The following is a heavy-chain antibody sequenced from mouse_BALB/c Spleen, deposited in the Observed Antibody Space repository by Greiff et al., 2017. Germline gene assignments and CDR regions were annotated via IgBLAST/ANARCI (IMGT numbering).Heavy chain of an antibody. CDR3: ARRRDYGLYAMDY. CDR2: ISSGSSTI. D-gene: IGHD2-4*01. CDR1: GFTFSSFG. Sequence: DVMLVESGGGLVQPGGSRKLSCAASGFTFSSFGMHWVRQAPEKGLEWVAYISSGSSTIYYADTVKGRFTISRDNPKNTLFLQMTSLRSEDTAMYYCARRRDYGLYAMDYWGQGTSVTVSS. J-gene: IGHJ4*01. V-gene: IGHV5-17*02.